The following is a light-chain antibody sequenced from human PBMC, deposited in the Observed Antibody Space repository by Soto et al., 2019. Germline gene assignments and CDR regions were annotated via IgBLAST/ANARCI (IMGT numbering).Light chain of an antibody. V-gene: IGLV4-60*03. CDR3: ETWDSNTHV. CDR1: SGHSSYI. CDR2: LEGSGSY. J-gene: IGLJ2*01. Sequence: QSVLTQSSSASASLGSSVKLTCTLSSGHSSYIIAWHQQQPGKAPRYLMKLEGSGSYNKGSGVPDRFSGSSSGADRYLTIYNLQSEDEADYYCETWDSNTHVFGGGTKLTVL.